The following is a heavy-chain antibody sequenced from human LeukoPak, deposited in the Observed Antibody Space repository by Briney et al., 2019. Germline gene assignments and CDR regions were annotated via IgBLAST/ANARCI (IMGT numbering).Heavy chain of an antibody. J-gene: IGHJ3*02. CDR1: GGSISSYY. CDR3: ARHGGNGAFDI. Sequence: SETLSLTCTVSGGSISSYYWSWIRQPPGKGLEWIGYIYYSGSTNHNPSLKSRVTISVDTSKNQFSLKLSSVTAADTAVYYCARHGGNGAFDIWGQGTMVTVSS. CDR2: IYYSGST. D-gene: IGHD4-23*01. V-gene: IGHV4-59*08.